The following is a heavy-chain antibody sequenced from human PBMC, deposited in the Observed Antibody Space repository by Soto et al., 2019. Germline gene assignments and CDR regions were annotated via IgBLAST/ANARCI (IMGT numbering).Heavy chain of an antibody. CDR2: IYYSGST. CDR3: ARRVAVAYYYGMDV. Sequence: PSETLSLTCTVSGGSISSSSYYWGWIRQPPGKGLEWIGSIYYSGSTYYNPSLKSRVTISVDTSKNQFSLKLSSVTAADTAVYYCARRVAVAYYYGMDVWGQGTMVTVSS. V-gene: IGHV4-39*01. D-gene: IGHD6-19*01. J-gene: IGHJ6*02. CDR1: GGSISSSSYY.